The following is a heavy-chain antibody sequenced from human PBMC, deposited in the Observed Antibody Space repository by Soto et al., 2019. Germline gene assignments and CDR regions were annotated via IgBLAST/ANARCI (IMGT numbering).Heavy chain of an antibody. J-gene: IGHJ1*01. CDR2: ISTSGGTT. CDR3: ATGTASPAH. V-gene: IGHV3-23*01. CDR1: GFTISNFD. D-gene: IGHD2-2*01. Sequence: EVQLLESGGGLVQPGGSLRLSCAASGFTISNFDMSWVRQAPGKGLEWVSGISTSGGTTYYADSVKGRFTSSRDNSKNTLYLQMTSLRAEDTAVYYCATGTASPAHWGQGTLLTVSS.